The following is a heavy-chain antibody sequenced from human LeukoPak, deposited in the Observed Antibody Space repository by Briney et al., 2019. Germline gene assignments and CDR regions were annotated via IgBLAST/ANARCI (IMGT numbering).Heavy chain of an antibody. CDR3: ARGDILAGYPPFRFDP. V-gene: IGHV1-2*02. CDR1: GYTFTGYY. Sequence: ASVKVSCKASGYTFTGYYMHWVRQAPGQGLEWMGWINPNSGGTNYAQKFQGRVTMTRDTSISTAYMELSRLRSDDTAVYYCARGDILAGYPPFRFDPWGQGTLVTVSS. D-gene: IGHD3-9*01. CDR2: INPNSGGT. J-gene: IGHJ5*02.